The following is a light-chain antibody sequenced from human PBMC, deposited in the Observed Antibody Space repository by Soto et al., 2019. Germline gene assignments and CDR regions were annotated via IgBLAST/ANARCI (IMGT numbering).Light chain of an antibody. J-gene: IGLJ1*01. CDR3: SSYQCSTTFV. V-gene: IGLV2-14*03. CDR1: SSDVGGYNY. CDR2: DVT. Sequence: QSVLAQPASVSGSPGQSITISCTGTSSDVGGYNYVSWYQQHPGKAPKLMISDVTNRPSGVSNRFSGSKSDNTASLTISGLQAVDEAEYYCSSYQCSTTFVFGTGTKVTVL.